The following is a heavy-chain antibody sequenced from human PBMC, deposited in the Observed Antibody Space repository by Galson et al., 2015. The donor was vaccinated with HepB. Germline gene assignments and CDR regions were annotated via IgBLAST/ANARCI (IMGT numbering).Heavy chain of an antibody. J-gene: IGHJ4*02. V-gene: IGHV2-5*02. CDR3: EHLKTDHDILTSYPSQFDY. Sequence: PALVKPTQTLTLTCTFSGFSLSSSGVSVGWIRQPPGKALEWLALIYWDDDKRYSPSLKSRLTITKDTSKNQVVLTMTNMDPVDTGTYYCEHLKTDHDILTSYPSQFDYWGRGILVTVSS. CDR2: IYWDDDK. CDR1: GFSLSSSGVS. D-gene: IGHD3-9*01.